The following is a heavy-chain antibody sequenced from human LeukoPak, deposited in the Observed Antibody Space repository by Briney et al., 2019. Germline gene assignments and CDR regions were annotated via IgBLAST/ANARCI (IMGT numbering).Heavy chain of an antibody. CDR3: ARDSGSYPGLFDY. D-gene: IGHD1-26*01. J-gene: IGHJ4*02. CDR2: IIPILGIA. V-gene: IGHV1-69*04. Sequence: GASVKVSCKASGGTFSSYAISWVRQAPGQGLEWMGRIIPILGIANCAQKFQGRVTITADKSTSTAYMELSSLRSEDTAVYYCARDSGSYPGLFDYWGQGTLVTVSS. CDR1: GGTFSSYA.